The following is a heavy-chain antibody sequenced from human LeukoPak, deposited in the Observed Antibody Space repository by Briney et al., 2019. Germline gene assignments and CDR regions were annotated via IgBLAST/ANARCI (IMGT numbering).Heavy chain of an antibody. CDR1: GFTFDDYA. CDR3: TKGAVRYYGMDV. J-gene: IGHJ6*02. Sequence: GGSLRLSCAASGFTFDDYAMHWFRQAPGKGLEWVSGISWNSGSIGYADSVKGRFTISRDNAKNSLYLQMNSLRAEDTAVYYCTKGAVRYYGMDVWGQGTTVTVSS. CDR2: ISWNSGSI. D-gene: IGHD4-17*01. V-gene: IGHV3-9*01.